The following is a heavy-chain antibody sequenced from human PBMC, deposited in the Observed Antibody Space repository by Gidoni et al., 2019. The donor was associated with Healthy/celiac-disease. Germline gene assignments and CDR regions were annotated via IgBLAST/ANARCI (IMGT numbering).Heavy chain of an antibody. D-gene: IGHD6-13*01. CDR1: GLTFTSSA. V-gene: IGHV1-58*02. CDR3: AADPGAAATWFDP. J-gene: IGHJ5*02. CDR2: IVVGSGKT. Sequence: QMQLVQPGPEVKKPGTSVKVSCKASGLTFTSSAMQLVRQARGQRLGWIGWIVVGSGKTNYAQKFQERVTITRDISTSTAYMELSSLRSEDTAVYYCAADPGAAATWFDPWGQGTLVTVSS.